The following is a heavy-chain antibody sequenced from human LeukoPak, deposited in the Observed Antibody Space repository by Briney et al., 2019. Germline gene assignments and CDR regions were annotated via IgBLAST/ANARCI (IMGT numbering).Heavy chain of an antibody. D-gene: IGHD3-10*01. V-gene: IGHV1-3*01. CDR3: ARERDYGSRFDP. J-gene: IGHJ5*02. Sequence: ASVKVSCKASGYTFTSYAMHWVRQAPGQRLEWMGWINAGNGNTKYSQKFQGRVTITRDTSASTAYMELSSLRSEDTAMYYCARERDYGSRFDPWGQGTLVTVSS. CDR1: GYTFTSYA. CDR2: INAGNGNT.